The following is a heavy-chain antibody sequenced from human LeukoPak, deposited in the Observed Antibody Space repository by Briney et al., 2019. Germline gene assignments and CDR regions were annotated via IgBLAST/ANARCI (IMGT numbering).Heavy chain of an antibody. CDR3: ARDPSRDIVVVPASGPLSFDY. D-gene: IGHD2-2*01. CDR2: IIPILGIA. CDR1: GGTFSSYT. V-gene: IGHV1-69*04. J-gene: IGHJ4*02. Sequence: ASVKVSCKAPGGTFSSYTISWVRQAPGQGLEWMGRIIPILGIANYAQKFQGRVTITADKSTSTAYMELSSLRSEDTAVYYCARDPSRDIVVVPASGPLSFDYWGQGTLVTVSS.